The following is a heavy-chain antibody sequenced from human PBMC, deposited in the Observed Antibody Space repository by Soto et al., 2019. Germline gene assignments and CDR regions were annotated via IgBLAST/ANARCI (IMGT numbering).Heavy chain of an antibody. V-gene: IGHV3-74*01. CDR3: ARLSGDHSAFFSYGMDA. CDR1: GFTVSSTY. J-gene: IGHJ6*02. D-gene: IGHD2-21*01. CDR2: INSDGTIS. Sequence: PGGSLRLSCAASGFTVSSTYLTWVRQAPGKGPEWLSGINSDGTISSYADSVKGRFTISRDNARNTLSLQMNSLRADDTAVYYCARLSGDHSAFFSYGMDAWGQGTTVTVSS.